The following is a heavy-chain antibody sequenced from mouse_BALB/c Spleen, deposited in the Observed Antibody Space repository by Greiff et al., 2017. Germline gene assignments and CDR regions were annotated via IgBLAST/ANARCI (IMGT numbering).Heavy chain of an antibody. CDR3: ARSMGGNYAMDY. Sequence: EVQLKESGPELVKPGASVKISCKASGYSFTGYYMHWVKQSHVKSLEWIGRINPYNGATSYNQNFKDKASLTVDKSSSTAYMELHSLTSEDSAVYYCARSMGGNYAMDYWGQGTSVTVSS. CDR2: INPYNGAT. J-gene: IGHJ4*01. CDR1: GYSFTGYY. V-gene: IGHV1-31*01. D-gene: IGHD1-1*02.